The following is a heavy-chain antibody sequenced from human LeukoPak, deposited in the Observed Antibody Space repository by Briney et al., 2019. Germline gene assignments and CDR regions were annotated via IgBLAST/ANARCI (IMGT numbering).Heavy chain of an antibody. Sequence: GGSLRLSCAGSEFSFSTFAMTWARQPRGEGLEWVSGMVGGGDTYHADLVKGRFTIPRDNSKDTVYLQMNSLKVEDTDIYYCAKDLHYNDGRWEFDPWGQGTLVTVSS. J-gene: IGHJ5*02. CDR3: AKDLHYNDGRWEFDP. D-gene: IGHD5-24*01. CDR1: EFSFSTFA. V-gene: IGHV3-23*01. CDR2: MVGGGDT.